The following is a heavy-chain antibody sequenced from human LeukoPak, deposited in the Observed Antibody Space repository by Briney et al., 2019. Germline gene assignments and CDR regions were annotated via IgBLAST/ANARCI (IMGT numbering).Heavy chain of an antibody. D-gene: IGHD4/OR15-4a*01. CDR2: IIPIFGTA. J-gene: IGHJ5*02. Sequence: ASVKVSCKASGGTFIIYAISWVRQAPGQGLEWMGRIIPIFGTANYAQKFQGRVTITTDESTSTAYMELSSLRSEDTAVYYCARDGKDYGGNYRPNWFDPWGQGTLVTVSS. CDR3: ARDGKDYGGNYRPNWFDP. V-gene: IGHV1-69*05. CDR1: GGTFIIYA.